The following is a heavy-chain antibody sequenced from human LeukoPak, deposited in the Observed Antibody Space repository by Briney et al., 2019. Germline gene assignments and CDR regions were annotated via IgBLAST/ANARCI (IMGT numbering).Heavy chain of an antibody. J-gene: IGHJ3*02. Sequence: SETLSLTCTVSGGSISSYYWSWIRQPAGKGLEWIGRIYTSGSTNYNPSLKSRVTMSVDTSKNQFSLKLSSVTAADTAVYSCARVPADIVASGTTIDIWGQGTMVTVSS. CDR1: GGSISSYY. V-gene: IGHV4-4*07. CDR2: IYTSGST. CDR3: ARVPADIVASGTTIDI. D-gene: IGHD5-12*01.